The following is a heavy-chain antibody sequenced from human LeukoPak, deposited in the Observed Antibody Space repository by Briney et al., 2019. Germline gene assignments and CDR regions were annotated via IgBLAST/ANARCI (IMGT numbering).Heavy chain of an antibody. J-gene: IGHJ4*02. CDR2: IYHSGST. CDR3: ARVLQFGELYYFDY. CDR1: GGSISSGGYS. D-gene: IGHD3-10*01. Sequence: PSQTLSLTCAVSGGSISSGGYSWSWIRQPPGKGLEWIGYIYHSGSTYYNPSLKSRVTISVGRSKNQFSLKLSSVTAADTAVYYCARVLQFGELYYFDYWGQGTLVTVSS. V-gene: IGHV4-30-2*01.